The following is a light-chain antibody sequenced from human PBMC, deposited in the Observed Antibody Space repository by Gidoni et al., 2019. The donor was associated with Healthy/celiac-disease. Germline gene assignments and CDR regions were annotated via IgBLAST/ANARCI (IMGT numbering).Light chain of an antibody. CDR2: DAS. CDR1: QSVSSY. Sequence: EIVLTQSPATLSLSPGERATISCRASQSVSSYLAWYQQKPGQAPRLLIYDASNRATGIPARFSVSGSGTDFTLTISSLEPEDFAVYYCQQRSNWPPAFXQXTRLEIK. CDR3: QQRSNWPPA. V-gene: IGKV3-11*01. J-gene: IGKJ5*01.